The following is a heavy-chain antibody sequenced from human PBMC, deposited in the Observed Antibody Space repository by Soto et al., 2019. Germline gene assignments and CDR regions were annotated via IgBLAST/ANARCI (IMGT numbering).Heavy chain of an antibody. V-gene: IGHV2-5*02. CDR2: IYWDDAK. Sequence: QITLKESGPTLVKPTQTLTLTCTFSGFSLSTSGVGVVWIRQPPGKALEWLALIYWDDAKRYSPSLRSRLTITKDTSKNQVLLTMTNMCRMDTGTYYCAYAYDFLSGTNWFDPWGQGTLVTVSS. D-gene: IGHD3-3*01. CDR1: GFSLSTSGVG. CDR3: AYAYDFLSGTNWFDP. J-gene: IGHJ5*02.